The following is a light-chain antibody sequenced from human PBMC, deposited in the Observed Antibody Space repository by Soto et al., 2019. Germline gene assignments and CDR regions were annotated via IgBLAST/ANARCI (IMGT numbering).Light chain of an antibody. Sequence: EIVMTQSPATLSVSPGERATLSCRASQSVSSNLAWYQQKPGQAPRLLIYGASTRATGNPARFTGSGSGTEFTITIISLQSEDFAVYYCQQYNNWPPLTFGGGTKVEIK. CDR2: GAS. CDR1: QSVSSN. CDR3: QQYNNWPPLT. V-gene: IGKV3-15*01. J-gene: IGKJ4*01.